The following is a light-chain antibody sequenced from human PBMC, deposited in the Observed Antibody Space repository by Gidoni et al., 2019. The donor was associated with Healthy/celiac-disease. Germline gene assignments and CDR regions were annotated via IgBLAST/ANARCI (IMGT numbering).Light chain of an antibody. CDR2: DVS. CDR1: SRDVGGYKY. J-gene: IGLJ2*01. Sequence: QSALTQPASVSGSPGQSITISCTGTSRDVGGYKYVFWYQQHPGKAPKLMIYDVSNRPSGVSNRFSGSKSGNTASLTISGLQAEDEADYYCSSYTSSSTVVFGGGTKLTVL. V-gene: IGLV2-14*01. CDR3: SSYTSSSTVV.